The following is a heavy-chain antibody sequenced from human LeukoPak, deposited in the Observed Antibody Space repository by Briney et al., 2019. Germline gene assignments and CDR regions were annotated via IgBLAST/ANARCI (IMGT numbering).Heavy chain of an antibody. D-gene: IGHD3-10*01. V-gene: IGHV4-30-4*01. CDR3: ASQTLGYWCFDL. CDR2: ICYSGST. J-gene: IGHJ2*01. CDR1: GGSISSGDYY. Sequence: SQTLSLPCTVSGGSISSGDYYWSWIRKPPGRGLEWIGYICYSGSTYYNPSLTSRVPISVDTSKNQFSLKLSSVTAADTAVYYCASQTLGYWCFDLWGRGTLVTVSS.